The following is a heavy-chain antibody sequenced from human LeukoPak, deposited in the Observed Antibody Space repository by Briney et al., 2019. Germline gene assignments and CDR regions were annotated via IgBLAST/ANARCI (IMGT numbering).Heavy chain of an antibody. J-gene: IGHJ4*02. Sequence: PGGSLRLSCAASGFTFSSCAMSWVRQAPGKGLEWVSAISGSGGSTYYADSVKGRFTISRDNSKNTLYLQMNSLRAEDTAVYYCAKDGNTYYYDSSGYYAHWGQGTLVTASS. CDR3: AKDGNTYYYDSSGYYAH. D-gene: IGHD3-22*01. CDR1: GFTFSSCA. CDR2: ISGSGGST. V-gene: IGHV3-23*01.